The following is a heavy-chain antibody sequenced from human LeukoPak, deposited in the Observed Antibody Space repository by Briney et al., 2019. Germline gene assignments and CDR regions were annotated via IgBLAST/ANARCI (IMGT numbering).Heavy chain of an antibody. CDR2: MYYRGNT. J-gene: IGHJ4*02. CDR1: GGSISTITYY. V-gene: IGHV4-39*07. CDR3: ARVLYDYVWGSYRLDY. D-gene: IGHD3-16*02. Sequence: SETLFLTCTVSGGSISTITYYWGWIRQPPGKGLEWVGHMYYRGNTFYNPSLKSRVTISVDTSKNQFSLKLSSVTAADTAVYYCARVLYDYVWGSYRLDYWGQGTLVTVSS.